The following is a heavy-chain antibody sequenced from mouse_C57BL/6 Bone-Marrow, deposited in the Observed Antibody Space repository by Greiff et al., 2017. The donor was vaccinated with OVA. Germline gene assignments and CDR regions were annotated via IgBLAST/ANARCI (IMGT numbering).Heavy chain of an antibody. D-gene: IGHD1-1*01. J-gene: IGHJ1*03. Sequence: QVQLQQSGAELARPGASVKLSCKASGYTFTSSGISWVKQRTGQGLEWIGEIYPRSGNTYYNEKFKGKATLTADKSSSTAYMELRSLTSEDSAVYFCGNSYWYFEVWGTGTTVTVSS. CDR2: IYPRSGNT. CDR3: GNSYWYFEV. CDR1: GYTFTSSG. V-gene: IGHV1-81*01.